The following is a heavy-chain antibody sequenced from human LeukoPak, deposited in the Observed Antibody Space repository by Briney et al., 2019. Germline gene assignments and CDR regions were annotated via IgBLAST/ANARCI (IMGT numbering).Heavy chain of an antibody. J-gene: IGHJ3*02. V-gene: IGHV1-18*01. CDR2: ISAYNGNT. Sequence: ASVKVSCKASGGTFSSYAISWVRQAPGQGLEWMGWISAYNGNTNYAQKLQGRVTMTTDTSTSTAYMELRSLRSDDTAVYYCAGERGDYGDAFDIWGQGTMVTVSS. D-gene: IGHD4-17*01. CDR1: GGTFSSYA. CDR3: AGERGDYGDAFDI.